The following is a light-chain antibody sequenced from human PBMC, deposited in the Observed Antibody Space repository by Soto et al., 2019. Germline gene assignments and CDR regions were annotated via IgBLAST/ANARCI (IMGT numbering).Light chain of an antibody. J-gene: IGKJ1*01. CDR2: GAS. V-gene: IGKV1-6*02. CDR1: QILLHTNTYNY. CDR3: LQDINYPWT. Sequence: MTQSPLSLPVTPGEPACISCRTSQILLHTNTYNYLDWYQQKPGKPPKVLIYGASNLQSGVPPRFSGSGSGTDFTLAISSLQPEDSATYYCLQDINYPWTFGQGTKVDIK.